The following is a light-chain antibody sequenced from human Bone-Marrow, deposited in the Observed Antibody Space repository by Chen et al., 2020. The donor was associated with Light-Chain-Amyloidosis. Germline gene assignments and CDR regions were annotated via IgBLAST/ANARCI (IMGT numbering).Light chain of an antibody. J-gene: IGLJ3*02. CDR3: QVWDRSSDRPV. Sequence: SYVLTQPSSVSVAPGQTVTLACGGNNIGSTSVHWYQQTPGQAPLLVVYDDSDRPSGIPERLSGSNSGNTATLTISRVEAWDEADYYCQVWDRSSDRPVFGGGTKLTVL. CDR2: DDS. V-gene: IGLV3-21*02. CDR1: NIGSTS.